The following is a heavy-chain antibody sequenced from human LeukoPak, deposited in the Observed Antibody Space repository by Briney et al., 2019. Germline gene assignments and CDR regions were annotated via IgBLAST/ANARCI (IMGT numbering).Heavy chain of an antibody. CDR1: GFTFSSYA. CDR2: ISGSGGST. V-gene: IGHV3-23*01. CDR3: AKAYCSGGSCYRPPYDAFDI. D-gene: IGHD2-15*01. Sequence: PGGSLRLSCAASGFTFSSYAMSWVRQAPGKGLEWASAISGSGGSTYYADSVKGRFTISRDNSKNTLYLQMNSLRAEDTAVYYCAKAYCSGGSCYRPPYDAFDIWGQGTMVTVSS. J-gene: IGHJ3*02.